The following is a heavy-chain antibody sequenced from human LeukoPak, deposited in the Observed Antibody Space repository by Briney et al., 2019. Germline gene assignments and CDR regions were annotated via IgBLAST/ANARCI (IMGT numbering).Heavy chain of an antibody. J-gene: IGHJ5*02. V-gene: IGHV4-34*01. CDR3: ARGTYDFWSGPKRNWFDP. CDR2: INHSGST. Sequence: PSETLSLTCAVYGGSFSGYYWSWIRQPPGKGLEWIREINHSGSTNYNPSLKSRVTISVDTSKNQFSLKLSSVTAADTAVYYCARGTYDFWSGPKRNWFDPWGQGTLVTVSS. D-gene: IGHD3-3*01. CDR1: GGSFSGYY.